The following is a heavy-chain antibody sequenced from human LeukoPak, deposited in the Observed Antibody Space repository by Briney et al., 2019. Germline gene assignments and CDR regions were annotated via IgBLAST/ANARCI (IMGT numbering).Heavy chain of an antibody. V-gene: IGHV4-39*01. D-gene: IGHD4-23*01. J-gene: IGHJ4*02. Sequence: SETLSLTCTVSGGSISSSSYYWGWIRQPPGKGLEWIGSIYHSGSTYYNPSLKSRVTISVDTSKNQFSLKLSSVTAADTAVYYCARRDPYGGKQGPVDYWGQGTLVTVSS. CDR2: IYHSGST. CDR3: ARRDPYGGKQGPVDY. CDR1: GGSISSSSYY.